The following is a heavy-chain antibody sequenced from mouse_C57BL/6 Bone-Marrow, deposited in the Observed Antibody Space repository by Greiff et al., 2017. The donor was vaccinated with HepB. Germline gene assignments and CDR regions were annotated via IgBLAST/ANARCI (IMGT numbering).Heavy chain of an antibody. CDR2: INPGSGGT. D-gene: IGHD1-1*01. Sequence: VQLQQSGAELVRPGTSVKVSCKASGYAFTNYLIEWVKQRPGQGLEWIGVINPGSGGTNYNEKFKGKATLTADKSYSNAYMQLSSLTSEDSAVYFCARPTYYYGPAWFAYWGQGTLVTVSA. CDR1: GYAFTNYL. V-gene: IGHV1-54*01. CDR3: ARPTYYYGPAWFAY. J-gene: IGHJ3*01.